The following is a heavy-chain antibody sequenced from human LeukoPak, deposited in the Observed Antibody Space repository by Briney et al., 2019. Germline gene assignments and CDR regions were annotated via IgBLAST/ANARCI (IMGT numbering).Heavy chain of an antibody. Sequence: GESLKISCKGSGYSFTSYWIGWVRQMPGKGLEWMGIIYPGDSDTRYSPSFQGQVTISADKSISTAYLQWSSLKASDTAMYYCARAPLSIVATIDAFDYWGQRTLVTLSS. CDR2: IYPGDSDT. CDR1: GYSFTSYW. J-gene: IGHJ4*02. CDR3: ARAPLSIVATIDAFDY. D-gene: IGHD5-12*01. V-gene: IGHV5-51*01.